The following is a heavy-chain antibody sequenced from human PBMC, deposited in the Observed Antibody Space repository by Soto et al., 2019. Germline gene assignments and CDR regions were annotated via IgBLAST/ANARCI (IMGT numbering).Heavy chain of an antibody. V-gene: IGHV1-2*02. D-gene: IGHD1-7*01. Sequence: ASVKVSCKTSGYTFTGHYIHWVRQAPQQGPEWMGEIGPESGATRYAEKFRGRVTMTMDTSITTVYMELRNLSPDDTAVYFCGRESGETWDYEAYWGQGTPVTVSS. CDR3: GRESGETWDYEAY. J-gene: IGHJ4*02. CDR2: IGPESGAT. CDR1: GYTFTGHY.